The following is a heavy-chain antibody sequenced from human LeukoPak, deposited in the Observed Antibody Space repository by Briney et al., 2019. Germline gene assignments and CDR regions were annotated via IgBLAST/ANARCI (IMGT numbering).Heavy chain of an antibody. CDR3: ARDFGAATGSVDV. Sequence: GGSLRLSCAASGFTFDDYAMHWVRQAPGKGLEWVSGISWDSGSIAYADPVKGRFAISRDNAKNSLYLQVNSLREEDTALYYCARDFGAATGSVDVWGQGTTVTVSS. V-gene: IGHV3-9*01. J-gene: IGHJ6*02. CDR2: ISWDSGSI. D-gene: IGHD6-13*01. CDR1: GFTFDDYA.